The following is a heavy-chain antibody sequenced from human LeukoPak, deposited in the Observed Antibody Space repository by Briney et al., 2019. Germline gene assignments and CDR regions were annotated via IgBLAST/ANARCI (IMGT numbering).Heavy chain of an antibody. CDR3: ARLPSGTVNPPYDY. J-gene: IGHJ4*02. D-gene: IGHD3-10*01. V-gene: IGHV4-61*08. Sequence: SGPSLVKPTQILTLTCTFSGFSLSTSGMCVSWIRQPPGKGLESIGYISYSGSTIYNPSLESRVSISLDTSKNQFSLKLTSVTAADTAVYYCARLPSGTVNPPYDYWGQGSLVTVSS. CDR1: GFSLSTSGMC. CDR2: ISYSGST.